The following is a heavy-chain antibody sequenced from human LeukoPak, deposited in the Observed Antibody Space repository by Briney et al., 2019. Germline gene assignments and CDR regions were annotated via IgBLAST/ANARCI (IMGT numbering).Heavy chain of an antibody. D-gene: IGHD1-26*01. CDR1: GFTFSSYE. CDR2: ISSSGSTI. CDR3: ARDLMGWDLHYFDY. J-gene: IGHJ4*02. V-gene: IGHV3-48*03. Sequence: GGSLRLSCAASGFTFSSYEMNWVRQAPGKGLEWGSYISSSGSTIYYADSVKGRFTISRDNAKNSLYLQMHSLRAEDTAVYYCARDLMGWDLHYFDYWGQGTLVTVSS.